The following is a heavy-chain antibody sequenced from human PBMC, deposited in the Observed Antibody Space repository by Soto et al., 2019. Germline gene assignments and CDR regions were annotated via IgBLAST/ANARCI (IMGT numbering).Heavy chain of an antibody. CDR1: GGTFSNFA. CDR3: ARSTWGTYRYPGDYYYGMDV. Sequence: QVQLVQSGAEVKRPGSSVKVSCQASGGTFSNFAFSWVRLAPGQGLQWMGGIFPVSGTSNIAQSLQGRVTITADESTTTIHMELRSLRSEDTAVYYCARSTWGTYRYPGDYYYGMDVWGQGTSVTVSS. CDR2: IFPVSGTS. J-gene: IGHJ6*02. D-gene: IGHD3-16*02. V-gene: IGHV1-69*01.